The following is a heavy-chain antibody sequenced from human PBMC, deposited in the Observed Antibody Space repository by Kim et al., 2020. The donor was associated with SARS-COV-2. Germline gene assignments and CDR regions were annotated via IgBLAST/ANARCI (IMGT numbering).Heavy chain of an antibody. J-gene: IGHJ4*02. D-gene: IGHD6-19*01. CDR1: GFTFDDYA. Sequence: GGSLRLFCAASGFTFDDYAIQWVRQVPGKGLEWVSLISRDGGEIKYADSVKGRFTISRDNSKKSVYLQMNSLRGEDTALYYCVRGHQWLIKNWGRGIQVTVSS. V-gene: IGHV3-43*02. CDR3: VRGHQWLIKN. CDR2: ISRDGGEI.